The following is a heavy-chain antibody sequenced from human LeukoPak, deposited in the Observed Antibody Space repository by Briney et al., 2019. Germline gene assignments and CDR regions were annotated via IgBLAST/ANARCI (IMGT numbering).Heavy chain of an antibody. V-gene: IGHV3-33*08. CDR1: GFTFSSYS. Sequence: GGSLRLSCAASGFTFSSYSMNWVRQAPGKGLEWVALIWYDGTITYYADSVRGRFTISRDNSMNTLYLQMNSLKVEDTAVYYCARGTKGGRIVPTLSLDFWGQGTLVSVSS. CDR3: ARGTKGGRIVPTLSLDF. CDR2: IWYDGTIT. D-gene: IGHD5-12*01. J-gene: IGHJ4*02.